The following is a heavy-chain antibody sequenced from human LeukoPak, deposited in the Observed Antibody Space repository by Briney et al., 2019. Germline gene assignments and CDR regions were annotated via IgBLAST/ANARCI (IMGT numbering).Heavy chain of an antibody. J-gene: IGHJ3*02. CDR1: GGSISSGDYY. CDR2: IYYSGST. CDR3: ARDGTEDGYNSGDAFDI. Sequence: SETLSLTCTVSGGSISSGDYYWSWIRQPPGKGLEWIGYIYYSGSTYYNPSLKSRVTISVDTSKNQFSLKLSSVTAADTAVYYCARDGTEDGYNSGDAFDIWGQGTMVTVSS. V-gene: IGHV4-30-4*01. D-gene: IGHD5-24*01.